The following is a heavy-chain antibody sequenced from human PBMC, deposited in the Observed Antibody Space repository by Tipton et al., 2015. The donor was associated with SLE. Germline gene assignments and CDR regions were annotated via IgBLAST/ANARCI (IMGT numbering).Heavy chain of an antibody. D-gene: IGHD3-16*02. CDR1: GGSFSGYY. V-gene: IGHV4-34*01. CDR2: INHSGGT. CDR3: ARDGDYDYIWGSYRPYYYYGMDV. J-gene: IGHJ6*02. Sequence: TLSLTCAVYGGSFSGYYWSWIRQPPGKGLEWIGEINHSGGTNYNPSLKSRVTISVDTSKNQFSLKLSSVTAADTAVYYCARDGDYDYIWGSYRPYYYYGMDVWGQGTTVTVSS.